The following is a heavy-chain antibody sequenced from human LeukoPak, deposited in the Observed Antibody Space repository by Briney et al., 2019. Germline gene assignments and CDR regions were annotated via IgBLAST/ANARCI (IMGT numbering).Heavy chain of an antibody. D-gene: IGHD4-11*01. CDR2: ITGSGGTT. Sequence: GGSLRLSCAASGFTFNFYAMSWVRQAPGKGLEWVSEITGSGGTTDFAVSVKGRFTISRDSSKNTLYLQMNSLRAEDTAVYFCAKRRTYTDYSFDYWGQGTLVTVSS. CDR3: AKRRTYTDYSFDY. J-gene: IGHJ4*02. V-gene: IGHV3-23*01. CDR1: GFTFNFYA.